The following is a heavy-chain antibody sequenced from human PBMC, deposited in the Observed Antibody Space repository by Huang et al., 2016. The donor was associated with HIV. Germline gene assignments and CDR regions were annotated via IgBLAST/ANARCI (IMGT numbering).Heavy chain of an antibody. D-gene: IGHD3-10*01. J-gene: IGHJ4*02. Sequence: QLQLQESSPGLVKPSETLSLTCTVPGGSIRSDNYYWGGIRKPPGNGLEWIGSIYYSGRTYYNPSLKSRVTITVDTSKNQFSLKMRSVTAADTALYYCARLPGSITMIRGVITDPYWGQGTLVTVSS. CDR2: IYYSGRT. CDR3: ARLPGSITMIRGVITDPY. V-gene: IGHV4-39*01. CDR1: GGSIRSDNYY.